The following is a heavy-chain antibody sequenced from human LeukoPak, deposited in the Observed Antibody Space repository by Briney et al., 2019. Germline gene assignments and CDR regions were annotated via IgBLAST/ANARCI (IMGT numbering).Heavy chain of an antibody. J-gene: IGHJ4*01. V-gene: IGHV4-59*01. Sequence: KASETLSLTCTVPGGSLFSIYWSCIRQPPGKGLEWIGYVFYRGRTNYNPSLKSRVTTSVDTPKNQLSLKLSSMTAADTAMYYLARFRYDGSGYYYAFDYWGPGTLVTVSS. CDR2: VFYRGRT. CDR1: GGSLFSIY. CDR3: ARFRYDGSGYYYAFDY. D-gene: IGHD3-22*01.